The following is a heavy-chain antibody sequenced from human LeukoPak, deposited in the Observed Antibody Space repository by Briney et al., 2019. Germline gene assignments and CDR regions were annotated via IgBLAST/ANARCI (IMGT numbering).Heavy chain of an antibody. CDR2: ISSGSNYI. CDR3: ARVGCSGGTCYDY. CDR1: GFAFSSYS. D-gene: IGHD2-15*01. Sequence: GGSLRLSCAASGFAFSSYSMYWVRQAPGKGLEWVSFISSGSNYIYYIDSVKGRFTISRDNAKNSLYLQMNSLRVDDTAIYYCARVGCSGGTCYDYWGQGTLVTVSS. J-gene: IGHJ4*02. V-gene: IGHV3-21*01.